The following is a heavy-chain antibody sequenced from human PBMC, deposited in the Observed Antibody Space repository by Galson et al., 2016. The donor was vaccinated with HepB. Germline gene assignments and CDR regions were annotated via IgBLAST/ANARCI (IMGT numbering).Heavy chain of an antibody. CDR3: ARHPFDY. V-gene: IGHV4-59*08. J-gene: IGHJ4*02. CDR1: GGSVSSYF. CDR2: IYYRAST. Sequence: TLSLTCTVSGGSVSSYFWTWIRQPPGKGLEWIGHIYYRASTNYNPSLKSRVTFSVDTSKNQFSLKLSSVTAADTAIYYCARHPFDYWGQGTLVTVSS.